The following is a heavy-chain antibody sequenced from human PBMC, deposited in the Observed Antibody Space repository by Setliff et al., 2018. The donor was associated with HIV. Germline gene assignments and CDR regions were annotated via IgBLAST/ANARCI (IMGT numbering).Heavy chain of an antibody. CDR1: GFTFDDYG. CDR3: ARSLVVRTLWFGELYPDNAFDI. D-gene: IGHD3-10*01. Sequence: PGGSLRLSCAASGFTFDDYGMSWVRQAPGKGLEWVSGINWNGGSTGYADSVKGRFTISRDNAKNSLYLQMNSLRAEDTALYYCARSLVVRTLWFGELYPDNAFDIWGQGTMVTVSS. CDR2: INWNGGST. J-gene: IGHJ3*02. V-gene: IGHV3-20*04.